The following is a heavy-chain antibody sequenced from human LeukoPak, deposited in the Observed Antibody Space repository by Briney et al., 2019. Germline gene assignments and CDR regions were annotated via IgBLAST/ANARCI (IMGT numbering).Heavy chain of an antibody. CDR2: ISSDGSDK. CDR1: GFTFSSYA. Sequence: GGSLRLSCAASGFTFSSYAMHWVRQAPGKGLEWVTVISSDGSDKYYADSVKGRFTISRDNSKNTVYLQMDSLGADDTAVYYCAKDVRDSSNYYYYMDVWGKGTTVTVSS. V-gene: IGHV3-30*04. D-gene: IGHD2-2*01. CDR3: AKDVRDSSNYYYYMDV. J-gene: IGHJ6*03.